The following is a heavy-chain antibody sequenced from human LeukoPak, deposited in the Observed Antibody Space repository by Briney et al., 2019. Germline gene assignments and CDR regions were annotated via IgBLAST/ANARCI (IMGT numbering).Heavy chain of an antibody. V-gene: IGHV4-39*01. CDR1: GGSISSSSYY. Sequence: SETLSLTCTVSGGSISSSSYYWGWIRQPPGKGLERIGSIYYSGSTYYNPSLKSRVTISVDTSKNQFSLKLSSVTAADTAVYYCARQRYCSSTSCSYGDWFDPWGQGTLVTVSS. CDR3: ARQRYCSSTSCSYGDWFDP. D-gene: IGHD2-2*01. CDR2: IYYSGST. J-gene: IGHJ5*02.